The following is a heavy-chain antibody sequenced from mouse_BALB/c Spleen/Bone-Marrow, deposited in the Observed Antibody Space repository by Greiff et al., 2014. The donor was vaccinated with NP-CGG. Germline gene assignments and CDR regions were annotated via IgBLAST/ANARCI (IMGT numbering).Heavy chain of an antibody. D-gene: IGHD1-1*01. Sequence: VKLVESGAELAKPGASVKMSCKASGYTFTNYWMHWVKQRPGQGLEWIGYINPSTGYTEYNQKFKDKATLTADKSSSTAYMQLSSLTSEDSAVYYGARIYYYGRDYWGQGTTLTVSS. J-gene: IGHJ2*01. CDR3: ARIYYYGRDY. CDR1: GYTFTNYW. CDR2: INPSTGYT. V-gene: IGHV1-7*01.